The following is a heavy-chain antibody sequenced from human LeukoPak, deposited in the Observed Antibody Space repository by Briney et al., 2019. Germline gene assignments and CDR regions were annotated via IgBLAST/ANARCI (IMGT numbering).Heavy chain of an antibody. J-gene: IGHJ4*02. CDR2: INHSGST. V-gene: IGHV4-34*01. CDR3: ASYLWFGESNYFDY. Sequence: SETLSLTCAVYGGSFSGYYWSWIRQPPGKGLEWIGEINHSGSTNYNPSLKSRVTISVDTSKNQFALKLSSVTAADTAVYYCASYLWFGESNYFDYWGQGTLVTVSS. D-gene: IGHD3-10*01. CDR1: GGSFSGYY.